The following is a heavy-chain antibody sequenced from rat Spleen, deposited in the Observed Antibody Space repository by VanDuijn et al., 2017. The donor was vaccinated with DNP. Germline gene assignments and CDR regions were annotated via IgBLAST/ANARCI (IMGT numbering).Heavy chain of an antibody. CDR2: IIYDGSNT. CDR3: ATVHYCDGSRFAY. V-gene: IGHV5S10*01. CDR1: GFTFSDYA. J-gene: IGHJ3*01. D-gene: IGHD1-12*02. Sequence: EVQLVESGGGLVQPGNSLKLSCTASGFTFSDYAMAWVRQSLKKGLEWVAVIIYDGSNTHYRDSVKGRFTISRENAKNTLHLQMDRLRSGDTAIYYFATVHYCDGSRFAYWGQGTLVTVSS.